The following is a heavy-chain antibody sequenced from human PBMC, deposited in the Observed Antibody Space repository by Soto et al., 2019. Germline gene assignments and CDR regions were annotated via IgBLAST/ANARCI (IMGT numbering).Heavy chain of an antibody. V-gene: IGHV3-21*01. CDR1: GFTFSTYS. CDR3: AREYTAWPLAYGLDV. Sequence: VGSLRLSCVGSGFTFSTYSINWVREAPVNGLEWVASIGSRTDIYYADSVKGRFTISRDNAKNSVSLQMNSLRAEDTAVYYCAREYTAWPLAYGLDVWGQATTVTVSS. CDR2: IGSRTDI. J-gene: IGHJ6*02. D-gene: IGHD2-2*02.